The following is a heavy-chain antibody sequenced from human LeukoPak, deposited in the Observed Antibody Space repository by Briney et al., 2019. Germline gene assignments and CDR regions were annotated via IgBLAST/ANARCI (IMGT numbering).Heavy chain of an antibody. CDR1: GASITSYY. J-gene: IGHJ5*02. CDR3: ARDLEQQLGDFWFDP. D-gene: IGHD6-13*01. Sequence: SETLSLTCTVSGASITSYYWSWIRQPAGKGLEWIGRIYISGSTNYNPSLKSRVTMLVDTSKNQFSLKLSSVTAADTAVYYCARDLEQQLGDFWFDPWGQETLVTVSS. V-gene: IGHV4-4*07. CDR2: IYISGST.